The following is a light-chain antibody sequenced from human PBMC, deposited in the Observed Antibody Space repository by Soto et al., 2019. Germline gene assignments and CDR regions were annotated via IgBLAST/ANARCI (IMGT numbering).Light chain of an antibody. V-gene: IGLV2-14*01. CDR1: SSDIGGYDY. Sequence: QSALTQPASVSGSHGQSITISCTGTSSDIGGYDYVSWYQPHPGKVPKLIIHEVSKRPSGVSHRCSGSKSGNTASLPISGLQTEDEPDYYCTSSIAASALVFSEGTKLTVL. J-gene: IGLJ2*01. CDR3: TSSIAASALV. CDR2: EVS.